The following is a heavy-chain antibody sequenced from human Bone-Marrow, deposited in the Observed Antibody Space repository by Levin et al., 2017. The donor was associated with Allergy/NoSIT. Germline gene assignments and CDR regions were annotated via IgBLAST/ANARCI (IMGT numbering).Heavy chain of an antibody. CDR3: ARVGGDYTIAPIDY. CDR2: INPNSGGT. D-gene: IGHD4-17*01. V-gene: IGHV1-2*06. CDR1: GYTFTGYY. J-gene: IGHJ4*02. Sequence: GESLKISCKASGYTFTGYYMHWVRQAPGQGLEWMGRINPNSGGTNYAQKFQGRVTMTRDTSISTAYMELSRLRSDDTAVYYCARVGGDYTIAPIDYWGQGTLVTVSS.